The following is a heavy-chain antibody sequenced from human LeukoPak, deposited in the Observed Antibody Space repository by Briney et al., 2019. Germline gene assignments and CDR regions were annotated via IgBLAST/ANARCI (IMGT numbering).Heavy chain of an antibody. J-gene: IGHJ4*02. CDR3: ARESCSVGSCYLSDY. V-gene: IGHV3-53*01. D-gene: IGHD2-15*01. CDR1: GFTVSSTY. Sequence: GGSLRPSCAVSGFTVSSTYMSWVRQAPGKGLEWVSVIYSGGSTDYADSVKGRFTISRDNSKNTVYLQMNSLRAEDTAVYYCARESCSVGSCYLSDYWGQGTLVTVSS. CDR2: IYSGGST.